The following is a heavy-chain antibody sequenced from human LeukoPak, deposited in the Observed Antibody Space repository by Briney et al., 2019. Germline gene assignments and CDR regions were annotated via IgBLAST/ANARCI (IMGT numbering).Heavy chain of an antibody. D-gene: IGHD6-13*01. Sequence: GASVKVSCKASGYTFTIYYMHWVRQAPGQGLEWMGWINPNSGGTNYAQKFQGRVTMTRDTSISTAYMELSRLRSDDTAVYYCAREGLAAAGTGEVEYWGQGTLVTVSS. CDR1: GYTFTIYY. CDR3: AREGLAAAGTGEVEY. V-gene: IGHV1-2*02. CDR2: INPNSGGT. J-gene: IGHJ4*02.